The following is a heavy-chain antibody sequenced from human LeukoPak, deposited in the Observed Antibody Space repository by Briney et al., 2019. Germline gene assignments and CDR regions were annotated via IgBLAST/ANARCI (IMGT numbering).Heavy chain of an antibody. D-gene: IGHD2-8*02. V-gene: IGHV4-59*12. CDR3: AREGYCTGSSCFGFDI. Sequence: SETLSLTCTVSGGSISSYYWSWIRQPPGKGLEWIGYIYYSGSTNYNPSLRSRVTMSVDSSNNHFPLNLTSVTAADTAVYYCAREGYCTGSSCFGFDIWGQGTRVIVSS. CDR2: IYYSGST. J-gene: IGHJ3*02. CDR1: GGSISSYY.